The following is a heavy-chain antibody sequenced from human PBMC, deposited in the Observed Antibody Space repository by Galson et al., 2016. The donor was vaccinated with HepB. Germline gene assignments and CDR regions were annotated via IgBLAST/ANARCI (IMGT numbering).Heavy chain of an antibody. D-gene: IGHD3-10*01. CDR1: GDSVSSNSAG. V-gene: IGHV6-1*01. CDR2: TFYRSNWQN. J-gene: IGHJ4*02. Sequence: CAISGDSVSSNSAGWYWIGQSPSRGLECLGRTFYRSNWQNDYAESVRSRITITPDTSKNQFSLQLNSVTPEDTAVYYCARSYLLGRGFGSWGQGTLVTVSS. CDR3: ARSYLLGRGFGS.